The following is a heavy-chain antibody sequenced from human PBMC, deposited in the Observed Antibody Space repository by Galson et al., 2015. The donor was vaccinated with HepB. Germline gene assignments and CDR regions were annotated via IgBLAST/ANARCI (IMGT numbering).Heavy chain of an antibody. D-gene: IGHD3-3*01. J-gene: IGHJ4*02. CDR1: GFTFSSCA. CDR2: ISSNGGST. Sequence: SLRLSCAASGFTFSSCAMHWVRQAPGKGLEYVSAISSNGGSTYYADSVKGRFTISRDNSKNTLYLQMSSLRAEDTAVYYCVKDQFSPWSGYYLYWDQGTLVTVSS. CDR3: VKDQFSPWSGYYLY. V-gene: IGHV3-64D*06.